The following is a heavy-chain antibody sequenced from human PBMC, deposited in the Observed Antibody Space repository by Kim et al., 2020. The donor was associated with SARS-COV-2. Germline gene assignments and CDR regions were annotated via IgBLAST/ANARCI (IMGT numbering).Heavy chain of an antibody. J-gene: IGHJ3*02. CDR1: GFTFSSYS. CDR3: AITSAAPSIAAARGAFDI. CDR2: ISSSSSYI. Sequence: GGSLRLSCAASGFTFSSYSMNWVRQAPGKGLEWVSSISSSSSYIYYADSVKGRFTISRDNAKNSLYLQMNSLRAEDTAVYYCAITSAAPSIAAARGAFDIWGQGTMVTVSS. D-gene: IGHD6-13*01. V-gene: IGHV3-21*01.